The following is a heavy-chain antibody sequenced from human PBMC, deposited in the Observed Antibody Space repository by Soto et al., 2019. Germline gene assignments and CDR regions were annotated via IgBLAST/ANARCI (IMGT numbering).Heavy chain of an antibody. Sequence: GFLVNVYRKGAGGGFSVYLISWLRQATGQGLEWMGGFIPIFATAKYAQKFQARVTITADESTSTAYMELSSLRSEDTAVYFCATSPGGGYYYDSSVYPPNFDSWGQGTLVTVSS. D-gene: IGHD3-22*01. CDR3: ATSPGGGYYYDSSVYPPNFDS. CDR1: GGGFSVYL. CDR2: FIPIFATA. J-gene: IGHJ4*02. V-gene: IGHV1-69*13.